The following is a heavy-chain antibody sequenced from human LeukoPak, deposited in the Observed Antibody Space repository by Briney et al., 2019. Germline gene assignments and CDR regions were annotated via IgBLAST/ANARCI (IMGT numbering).Heavy chain of an antibody. Sequence: ASVKVSCKASGYTFTSYYMHWVRQAPGQGLEWMGIINPNSGTTNYAQKFQGRVTMTRDTSTSTVYMELSSLRSDDTAVYYCARESGYTYGDFDYWGPGTLVTVSS. CDR2: INPNSGTT. CDR1: GYTFTSYY. D-gene: IGHD5-18*01. V-gene: IGHV1-46*01. CDR3: ARESGYTYGDFDY. J-gene: IGHJ4*02.